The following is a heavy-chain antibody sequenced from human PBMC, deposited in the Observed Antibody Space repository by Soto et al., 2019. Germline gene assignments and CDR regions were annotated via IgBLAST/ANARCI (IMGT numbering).Heavy chain of an antibody. CDR2: IIPIFGTA. D-gene: IGHD5-12*01. V-gene: IGHV1-69*06. CDR1: GGTFSSYA. CDR3: ASSGGYSGSLDY. Sequence: ASVKVSCKASGGTFSSYAISWVRQAPGQGLEWMGGIIPIFGTANYAQKFQGRVTITADKSASTAYMELSSLRSEDTAVYYCASSGGYSGSLDYWGQGTLVTVSS. J-gene: IGHJ4*02.